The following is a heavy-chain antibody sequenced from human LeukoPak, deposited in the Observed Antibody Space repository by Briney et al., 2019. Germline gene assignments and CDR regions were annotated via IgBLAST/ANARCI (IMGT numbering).Heavy chain of an antibody. J-gene: IGHJ1*01. CDR2: ISGSGGST. D-gene: IGHD5-12*01. V-gene: IGHV3-23*01. CDR1: GFTFSSYA. CDR3: AKVYSRMVATIIPEYFQH. Sequence: GGSLRLSCAASGFTFSSYAMSWVRQAPGKGLEWVSAISGSGGSTHYADSVKGRFTISRDNSKNTLYLQMNSLRAEDTAVYYCAKVYSRMVATIIPEYFQHWGQGTLVTVSS.